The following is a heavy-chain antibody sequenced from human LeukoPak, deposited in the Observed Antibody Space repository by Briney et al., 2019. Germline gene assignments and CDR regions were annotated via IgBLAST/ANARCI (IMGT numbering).Heavy chain of an antibody. J-gene: IGHJ4*02. D-gene: IGHD3-22*01. Sequence: GGSLRLSCAASEFTFSKYWMSWVRQAPGKGLEWVANINQDGSEKYYVDSVKGRFTISRDNAKNSLYLQMNSLRAEDTAVYYCARWRYYDSSGYYYYFDYWGLGTPVTVSS. CDR3: ARWRYYDSSGYYYYFDY. CDR1: EFTFSKYW. CDR2: INQDGSEK. V-gene: IGHV3-7*01.